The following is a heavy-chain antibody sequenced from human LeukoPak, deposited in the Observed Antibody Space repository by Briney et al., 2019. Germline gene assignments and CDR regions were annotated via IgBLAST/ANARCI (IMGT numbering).Heavy chain of an antibody. CDR1: GGSISSSSYY. Sequence: SETLSLTCTVSGGSISSSSYYWGWIRQPPGKGLEWIGSIYYSGSTYYNPSLKSRVTISVDTSKNQFSLKLSSVTAANTAVYYCARLPYPYDSSGSPPLDYWGQGTLVTVSS. CDR3: ARLPYPYDSSGSPPLDY. CDR2: IYYSGST. D-gene: IGHD3-22*01. V-gene: IGHV4-39*01. J-gene: IGHJ4*02.